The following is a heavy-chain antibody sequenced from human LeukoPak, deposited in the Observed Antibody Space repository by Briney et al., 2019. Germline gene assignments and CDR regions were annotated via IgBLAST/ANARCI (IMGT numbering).Heavy chain of an antibody. J-gene: IGHJ4*02. CDR1: GYTFTSYG. Sequence: GASVTVSCKASGYTFTSYGISWVRQAPGQGLEWMGWISAYNGNTNYAQKLQGRVTMTTDTSTSTAYMELRSLRSDDTAVYYCARDLYSSGWYRRTQKYYFDYWGQGTLVTVSS. D-gene: IGHD6-19*01. CDR3: ARDLYSSGWYRRTQKYYFDY. CDR2: ISAYNGNT. V-gene: IGHV1-18*01.